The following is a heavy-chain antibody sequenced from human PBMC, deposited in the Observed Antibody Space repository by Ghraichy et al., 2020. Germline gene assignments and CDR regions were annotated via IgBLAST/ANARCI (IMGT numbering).Heavy chain of an antibody. CDR1: GGSISSYY. CDR3: ARAIWFGGAFDI. V-gene: IGHV4-59*01. CDR2: IYYSGST. Sequence: SETLSLTCTVSGGSISSYYWSWIRQPPGKGLEWIGYIYYSGSTNYNPSLKSRVTISVDTSKNQFSLKLSSVTAADTAVYYCARAIWFGGAFDIWGQGTMVTVSS. D-gene: IGHD3-10*01. J-gene: IGHJ3*02.